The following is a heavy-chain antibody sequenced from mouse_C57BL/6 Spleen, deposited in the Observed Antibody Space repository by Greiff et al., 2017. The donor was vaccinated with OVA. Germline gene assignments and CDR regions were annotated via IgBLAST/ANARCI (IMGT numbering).Heavy chain of an antibody. Sequence: VQLQQPGTELVKPGASVKLSCKASGYTFTSYWMHWVKQRPGQGLEWIGNINPSNGGTNYNEKFKSKATLTVDKSSSTACMQLSSLTSEDSAVYYCASGVLHYYAMDYWGQGTSVTVSS. J-gene: IGHJ4*01. CDR2: INPSNGGT. V-gene: IGHV1-53*01. CDR3: ASGVLHYYAMDY. CDR1: GYTFTSYW. D-gene: IGHD1-1*01.